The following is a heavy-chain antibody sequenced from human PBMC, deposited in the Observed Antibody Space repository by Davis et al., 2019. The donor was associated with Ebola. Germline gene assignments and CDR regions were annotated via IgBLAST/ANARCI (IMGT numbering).Heavy chain of an antibody. D-gene: IGHD2-2*01. V-gene: IGHV1-46*03. CDR1: GYTFTSYH. J-gene: IGHJ5*02. CDR3: ARDACITTTCQGGANWFDP. Sequence: AASVKVSCKASGYTFTSYHMHWVRQAPGQGLQWMGIINPSGGSTSYAQKFQGRVTVTRDTSTSTVYMELRSLRSEDTAVYYCARDACITTTCQGGANWFDPWGRGTLVIVSS. CDR2: INPSGGST.